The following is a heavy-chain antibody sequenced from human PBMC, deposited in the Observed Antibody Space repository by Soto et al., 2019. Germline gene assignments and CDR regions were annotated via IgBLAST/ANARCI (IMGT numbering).Heavy chain of an antibody. CDR1: GFTFSNAW. J-gene: IGHJ6*03. CDR3: TAATDIVVVVAATPPYYYYYMDV. Sequence: GGSLRLSCAASGFTFSNAWMSWVRQAPGKGLEWVGRIKSKTDGGTTDYAAPVKGRFTISSNDSKNTPYLQMNSLKTEDTAVYYSTAATDIVVVVAATPPYYYYYMDVWGKGTTVTVSS. V-gene: IGHV3-15*01. CDR2: IKSKTDGGTT. D-gene: IGHD2-15*01.